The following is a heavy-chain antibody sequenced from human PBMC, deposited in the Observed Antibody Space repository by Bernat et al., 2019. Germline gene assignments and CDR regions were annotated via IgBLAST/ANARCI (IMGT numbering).Heavy chain of an antibody. D-gene: IGHD2-15*01. CDR2: IYYSGST. Sequence: QVQLHESGPGLVKPSQTLSLTCTVSGGSISSGDYYWSWIRQPPGKGLEWIGYIYYSGSTYYNPSLKSRVTISVDTSKNQFSLKLSSVTAADTAVYYCARDCSGGSCYGRDAFDIWGQGTMVTVSS. V-gene: IGHV4-30-4*01. CDR1: GGSISSGDYY. J-gene: IGHJ3*02. CDR3: ARDCSGGSCYGRDAFDI.